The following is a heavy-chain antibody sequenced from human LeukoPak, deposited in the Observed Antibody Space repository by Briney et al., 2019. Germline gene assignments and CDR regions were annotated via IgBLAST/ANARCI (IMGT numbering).Heavy chain of an antibody. CDR3: ARNSDYYDYSPQSV. CDR2: IRYDGSNT. CDR1: ESTSSTNG. D-gene: IGHD3-22*01. J-gene: IGHJ4*02. Sequence: GGPLGPSFEAPESTSSTNGMPWFRQAPGKGLDWWAFIRYDGSNTYYADSVKGRFLISRDNSKNMLFLQMNSLIIEDTAVYYCARNSDYYDYSPQSVWGQGTLVTVS. V-gene: IGHV3-30*02.